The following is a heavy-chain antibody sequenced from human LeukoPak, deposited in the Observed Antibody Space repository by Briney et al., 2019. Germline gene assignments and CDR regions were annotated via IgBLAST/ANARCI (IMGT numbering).Heavy chain of an antibody. CDR2: IWYDGSNK. Sequence: TGGSLRLSCAASGFTFSSCGMHWVRQAPGKGLEWVAVIWYDGSNKYYADSVKGRFTISRDNSKNTLYLQMNSLRAEDTAVYYCARDDYDSSGYMGFDYWGQGTLVTVSS. D-gene: IGHD3-22*01. V-gene: IGHV3-33*01. CDR1: GFTFSSCG. CDR3: ARDDYDSSGYMGFDY. J-gene: IGHJ4*02.